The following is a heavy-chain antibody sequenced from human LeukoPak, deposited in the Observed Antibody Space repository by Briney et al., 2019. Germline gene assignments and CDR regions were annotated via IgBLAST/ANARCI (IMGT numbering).Heavy chain of an antibody. CDR1: GFTFSSYT. J-gene: IGHJ4*02. V-gene: IGHV3-30-3*01. CDR2: QDGNNK. Sequence: PGRSLRLSCAASGFTFSSYTFHWVRQAPGKGLEWVAVQDGNNKYYTDSVKGRFTISRDNSKNTLYLQMNSLRAEDTAVYYCARDDRGYSGYHFDHWGQGTLVTVSS. CDR3: ARDDRGYSGYHFDH. D-gene: IGHD5-12*01.